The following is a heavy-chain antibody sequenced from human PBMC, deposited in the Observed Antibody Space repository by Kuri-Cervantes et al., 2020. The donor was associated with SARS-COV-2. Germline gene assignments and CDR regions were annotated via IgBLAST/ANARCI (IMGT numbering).Heavy chain of an antibody. V-gene: IGHV4-59*01. D-gene: IGHD2-21*01. CDR1: GVSISSYY. Sequence: AETLTLPCSVSGVSISSYYWSWIRQPPGKGLEWIGNIYFTGNTNYNPALGSRVTTSIDTPKNQLSLMLGSLTAADTAVYYRAGRFGDYGQVDNWGQGTLVTVSS. CDR3: AGRFGDYGQVDN. J-gene: IGHJ4*02. CDR2: IYFTGNT.